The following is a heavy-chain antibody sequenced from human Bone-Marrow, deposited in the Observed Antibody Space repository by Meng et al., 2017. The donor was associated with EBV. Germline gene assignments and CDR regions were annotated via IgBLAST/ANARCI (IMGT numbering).Heavy chain of an antibody. CDR1: GYTFSNYG. Sequence: QVQLVRSGGEEKKPGASVRVSCKASGYTFSNYGFSWVRQAPGQGLEWMGWISAYNGYTNYAQSLQDRVTMTTDTSTTTAYMELRSLTSDDTAMYYCARDIGRQSSRWTPFEYWGQGTLVTASS. J-gene: IGHJ4*02. D-gene: IGHD2-2*01. CDR3: ARDIGRQSSRWTPFEY. CDR2: ISAYNGYT. V-gene: IGHV1-18*01.